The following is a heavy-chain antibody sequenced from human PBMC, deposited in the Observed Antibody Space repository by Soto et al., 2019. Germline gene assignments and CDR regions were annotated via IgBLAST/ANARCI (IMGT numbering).Heavy chain of an antibody. CDR3: VKNIAAAGRNAFDI. J-gene: IGHJ3*02. CDR2: ISSNGGST. V-gene: IGHV3-64D*06. D-gene: IGHD6-13*01. CDR1: GFTFSSYA. Sequence: GGSLRLSCSASGFTFSSYAMHWVRQAPGKGLEYVSAISSNGGSTYYADSVKGRFTISRDNSKNTLYLQLSSLRAEDTAVYYCVKNIAAAGRNAFDIWGQGTMVTVSS.